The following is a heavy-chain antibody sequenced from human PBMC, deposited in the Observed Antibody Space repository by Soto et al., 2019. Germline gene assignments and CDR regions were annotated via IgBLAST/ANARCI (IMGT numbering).Heavy chain of an antibody. Sequence: GGSLRLSCAASGFTFSSYAMSWVRQAPGKGLEWVSAVTGSGGSTFYADSVKGRFTISRDNSKNTLYLQMNSLRAEDTAVYYFDMTTGSDYWGQGTLVTVSS. CDR2: VTGSGGST. V-gene: IGHV3-23*01. CDR3: DMTTGSDY. D-gene: IGHD4-17*01. CDR1: GFTFSSYA. J-gene: IGHJ4*02.